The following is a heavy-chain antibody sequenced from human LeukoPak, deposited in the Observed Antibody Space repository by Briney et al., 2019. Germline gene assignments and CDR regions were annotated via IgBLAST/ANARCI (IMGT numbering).Heavy chain of an antibody. V-gene: IGHV3-66*01. CDR2: IYSGGST. CDR1: GFTFDDYA. Sequence: QLGGSLRLSCAASGFTFDDYAMHWVRQAPGKGLEWVSVIYSGGSTYYADSVKGRFTISRDNSKNTLYLQMNSLRAEDTAVYYCARDGSLYGDFYWFDPWGQGTLVTVSS. D-gene: IGHD4-17*01. CDR3: ARDGSLYGDFYWFDP. J-gene: IGHJ5*02.